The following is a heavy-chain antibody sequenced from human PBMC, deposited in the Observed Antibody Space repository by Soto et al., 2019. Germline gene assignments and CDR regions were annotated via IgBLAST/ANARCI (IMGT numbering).Heavy chain of an antibody. CDR1: GYTFTSYA. Sequence: ASVKVSCKASGYTFTSYAMHWVRQAPGQRLEWMGWINAGNGNTKYSQKFQGRVTITRDTSASTAYMELSSLRSEDTAVYYCARDPNLAAMVRGYYYGMDVWGQGTTVTVSS. CDR2: INAGNGNT. V-gene: IGHV1-3*01. D-gene: IGHD3-10*01. CDR3: ARDPNLAAMVRGYYYGMDV. J-gene: IGHJ6*02.